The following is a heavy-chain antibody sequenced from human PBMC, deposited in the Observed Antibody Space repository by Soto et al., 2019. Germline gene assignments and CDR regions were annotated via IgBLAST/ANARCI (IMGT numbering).Heavy chain of an antibody. V-gene: IGHV1-18*01. Sequence: QVQLLQSGAEVKKPGASVKVSCKASGYTFSSYGITWVRQAPGQGLEGMGWISTYNDNTKYAQKVQGRVTMTTDASTSTAYMELTSLRSDDTAIYYCARDPFHYDSSGYYSVYWGQGTLVTVSS. CDR1: GYTFSSYG. D-gene: IGHD3-22*01. CDR3: ARDPFHYDSSGYYSVY. CDR2: ISTYNDNT. J-gene: IGHJ4*02.